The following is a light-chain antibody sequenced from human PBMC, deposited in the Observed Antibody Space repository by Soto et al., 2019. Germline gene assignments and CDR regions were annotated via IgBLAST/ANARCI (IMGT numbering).Light chain of an antibody. V-gene: IGKV3-20*01. CDR2: DVS. J-gene: IGKJ5*01. CDR3: QQYGTSPLT. Sequence: IVLTQSPGTLSLSPGERATLSCRASQSVSGTYLAWYQQKPGQAPRLLIYDVSSSATGIPDRFSGSGSGADFTLTSSRLEPEDFAVYYCQQYGTSPLTFGEGTRLEIK. CDR1: QSVSGTY.